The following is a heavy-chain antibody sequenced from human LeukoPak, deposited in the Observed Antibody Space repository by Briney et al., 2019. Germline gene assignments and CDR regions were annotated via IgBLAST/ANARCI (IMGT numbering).Heavy chain of an antibody. J-gene: IGHJ6*02. V-gene: IGHV4-39*07. CDR1: GGSISSSSYY. CDR3: AREGSSSWFVRGASYYYYYGMDV. Sequence: SDTLSLTCTVSGGSISSSSYYWGWIRQPPGKGLEWIGSIYYSGSTYYNPSLKSRVTISVDTSKNQFSLKLSSVTAADTAVYYCAREGSSSWFVRGASYYYYYGMDVWGQGTTVTVSS. D-gene: IGHD6-13*01. CDR2: IYYSGST.